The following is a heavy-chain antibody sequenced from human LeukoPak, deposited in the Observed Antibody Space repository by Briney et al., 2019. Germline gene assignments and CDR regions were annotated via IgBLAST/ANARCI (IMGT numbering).Heavy chain of an antibody. CDR2: IYTSGST. J-gene: IGHJ4*02. CDR1: GGSISSYY. Sequence: PSETLSLTCTVSGGSISSYYWSWIRQPAGKGLEWIGRIYTSGSTNYNPSLKSRVSISVDTSKNQFSLKLSSVTAADTAVYYCARGRFFAGGAFYFDSWGQGTLVTVSP. D-gene: IGHD3-16*01. V-gene: IGHV4-4*07. CDR3: ARGRFFAGGAFYFDS.